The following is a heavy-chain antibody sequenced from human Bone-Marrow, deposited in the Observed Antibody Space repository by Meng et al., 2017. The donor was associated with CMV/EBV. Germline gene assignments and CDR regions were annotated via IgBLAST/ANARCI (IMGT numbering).Heavy chain of an antibody. V-gene: IGHV3-15*01. CDR3: TTDGRCSSASCSDHYYYAMDF. CDR1: GFTFSNAW. Sequence: GESLKISCAASGFTFSNAWMSWVRQAPGKGLEWVGRIKSKTDGGTTDYAAPVKGRFSISRDDSKNTLYLQMNSLKTEDTAVYYCTTDGRCSSASCSDHYYYAMDFWGQGTTVTVSS. CDR2: IKSKTDGGTT. J-gene: IGHJ6*02. D-gene: IGHD2-2*01.